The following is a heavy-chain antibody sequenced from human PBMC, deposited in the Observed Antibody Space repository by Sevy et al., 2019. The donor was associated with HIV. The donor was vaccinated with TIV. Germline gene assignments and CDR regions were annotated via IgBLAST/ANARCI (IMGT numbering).Heavy chain of an antibody. Sequence: ASVKVSCKTSGYSFSGYNMHWVRQAPGQGLEWMGRINPTSGGTKFAEMFQGRGTMTRDMSISTAYMELSSLRSDDTAVYYSVRVPAAAGTRGYFAYWGQGTLVTGSS. J-gene: IGHJ4*02. CDR2: INPTSGGT. CDR1: GYSFSGYN. V-gene: IGHV1-2*06. D-gene: IGHD6-13*01. CDR3: VRVPAAAGTRGYFAY.